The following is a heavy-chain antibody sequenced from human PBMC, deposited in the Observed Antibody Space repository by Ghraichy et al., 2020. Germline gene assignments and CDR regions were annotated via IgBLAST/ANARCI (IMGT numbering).Heavy chain of an antibody. CDR3: AKRGYDFWSGYYPYYGMDV. J-gene: IGHJ6*02. D-gene: IGHD3-3*01. CDR1: GFTFSSYA. Sequence: GGSLRLSCAASGFTFSSYAMSWVRQAPGKGLEWVSAISGSGGSTYYADSVKGRFTISRDNSKNTLYLQMNSLRAEDTAVYYCAKRGYDFWSGYYPYYGMDVWGQGTTVTVSS. V-gene: IGHV3-23*01. CDR2: ISGSGGST.